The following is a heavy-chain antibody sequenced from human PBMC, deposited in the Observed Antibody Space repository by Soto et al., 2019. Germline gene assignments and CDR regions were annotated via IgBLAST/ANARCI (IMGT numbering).Heavy chain of an antibody. CDR2: ISYDGGHE. Sequence: SLRLSCSACAIRFCHNGMHWVREARGNGLGFVGVISYDGGHEDYADSVTGPFTISRENTKSMLFLQMNSLRPDDTAVYYCAADSGGYSNYVGYWGQETLVGISS. CDR1: AIRFCHNG. CDR3: AADSGGYSNYVGY. D-gene: IGHD4-4*01. J-gene: IGHJ4*02. V-gene: IGHV3-30*03.